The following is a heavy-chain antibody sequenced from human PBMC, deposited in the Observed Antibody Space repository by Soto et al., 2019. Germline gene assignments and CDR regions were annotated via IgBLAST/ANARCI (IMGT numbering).Heavy chain of an antibody. Sequence: QVQLVQSGAEVKKPGSSVKVSCKASGGTFSSYAISWVRQAPGQGLEWMGGIIPIFGTANYAQKFQGRVTITADKSTSTAYMELSSLRSEDTAVYYYASTTCSSTSCPNYYYYGMDVWGQGTTVTVSS. CDR2: IIPIFGTA. CDR3: ASTTCSSTSCPNYYYYGMDV. V-gene: IGHV1-69*06. J-gene: IGHJ6*02. D-gene: IGHD2-2*01. CDR1: GGTFSSYA.